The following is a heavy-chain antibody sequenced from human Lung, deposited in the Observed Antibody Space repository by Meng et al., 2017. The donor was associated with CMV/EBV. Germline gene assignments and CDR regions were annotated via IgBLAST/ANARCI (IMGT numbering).Heavy chain of an antibody. CDR1: GFTFSSYS. Sequence: GEXXKISCAASGFTFSSYSMNWVRQAPGKGLEWVSSISSSSSYIYYADSVKGRFTISRDNAKNSLYLQMNSLRAEDTAVYYCARCQLAEDYYGMDVWGQGXTVTVSS. J-gene: IGHJ6*02. CDR2: ISSSSSYI. D-gene: IGHD2-2*01. CDR3: ARCQLAEDYYGMDV. V-gene: IGHV3-21*01.